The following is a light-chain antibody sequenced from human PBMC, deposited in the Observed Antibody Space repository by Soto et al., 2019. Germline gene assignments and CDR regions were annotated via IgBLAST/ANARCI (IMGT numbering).Light chain of an antibody. CDR3: NSYTSSNTYV. J-gene: IGLJ1*01. CDR1: SSDVGSYNR. V-gene: IGLV2-18*02. Sequence: ALTQPPSVSGSPGQSVTISCTGTSSDVGSYNRVSWYQQPPGTAPKLMIYEVSNRPSGVPDRFSGSKSGNTASLTISGLQPEDEADYYCNSYTSSNTYVFGTGTKVTVL. CDR2: EVS.